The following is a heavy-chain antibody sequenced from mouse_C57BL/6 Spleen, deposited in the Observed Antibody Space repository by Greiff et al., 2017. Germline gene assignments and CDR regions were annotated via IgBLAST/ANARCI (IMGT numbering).Heavy chain of an antibody. J-gene: IGHJ3*01. CDR1: GYSITSGYY. CDR2: ISYDGSN. CDR3: ARAFYDGSTGFAY. Sequence: EVQRVESGPGLVKPSQSLSLTCSVTGYSITSGYYWNWIRQFPGNKLEWMGYISYDGSNNYNPSLKNRISITRDTSKNQFFLKLNSVTTEDTATYYCARAFYDGSTGFAYWGHGTLVTVSA. V-gene: IGHV3-6*01. D-gene: IGHD2-3*01.